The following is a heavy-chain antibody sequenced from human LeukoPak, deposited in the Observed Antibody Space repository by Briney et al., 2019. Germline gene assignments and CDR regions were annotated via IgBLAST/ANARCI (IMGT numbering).Heavy chain of an antibody. CDR1: GGTFSSYA. Sequence: SVKVSCKASGGTFSSYAISWVRQAPGQGLKWMGRIIPIFGIANYAQKFQGRVTITADKSTSTAYMELSSLRSEDTAVYYCARAQGYYYDSSGYLDYWGQGTLVTVSS. CDR3: ARAQGYYYDSSGYLDY. V-gene: IGHV1-69*04. J-gene: IGHJ4*02. D-gene: IGHD3-22*01. CDR2: IIPIFGIA.